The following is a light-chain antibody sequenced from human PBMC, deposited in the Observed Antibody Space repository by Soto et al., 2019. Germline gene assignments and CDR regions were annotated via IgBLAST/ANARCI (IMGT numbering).Light chain of an antibody. CDR2: GAS. Sequence: EMVMTQSPATLSVSPGERATLSCRASQSVSTNLVWYQQKPGQAPRLLIYGASTRATGIPARFSGGGSGTEFTLTISSLQSEDFAVYYCQQCDQGWTF. V-gene: IGKV3-15*01. CDR3: QQCDQGWT. J-gene: IGKJ1*01. CDR1: QSVSTN.